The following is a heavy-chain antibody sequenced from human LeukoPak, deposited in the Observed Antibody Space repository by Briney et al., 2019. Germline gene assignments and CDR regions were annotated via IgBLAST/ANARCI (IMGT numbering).Heavy chain of an antibody. CDR1: GLAFDTFW. Sequence: GGSLRLSCVTYGLAFDTFWMHWVRQAPGKGLMWVARININGTFSTYADSVQSRFTVFRDNAKKTLYLQMNSLRVENTATYFCGQVGYWGQGTLV. CDR3: GQVGY. D-gene: IGHD1-26*01. V-gene: IGHV3-74*03. CDR2: ININGTFS. J-gene: IGHJ4*02.